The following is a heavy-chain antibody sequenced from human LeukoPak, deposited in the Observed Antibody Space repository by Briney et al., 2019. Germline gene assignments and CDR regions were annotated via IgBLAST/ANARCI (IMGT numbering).Heavy chain of an antibody. CDR2: ISLDGTNR. D-gene: IGHD6-13*01. J-gene: IGHJ5*02. CDR3: ARSYSTSWYSTDWFDP. Sequence: PGTSLRLSCGASAFTFSTYAMHWVRQAPGKGLEWVAMISLDGTNRNYADSVEGRFTISRDNSKNTLYLQMSSVRPEDTAFYYCARSYSTSWYSTDWFDPWGQGTLVTVSS. CDR1: AFTFSTYA. V-gene: IGHV3-30*04.